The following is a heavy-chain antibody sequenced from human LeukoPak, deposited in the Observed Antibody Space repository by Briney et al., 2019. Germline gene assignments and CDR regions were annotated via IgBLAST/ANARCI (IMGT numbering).Heavy chain of an antibody. CDR3: ARGLGSSTSWDY. CDR1: GGSINSVDYY. V-gene: IGHV4-61*02. J-gene: IGHJ4*02. CDR2: IYTSGST. Sequence: PSETLSLTCTVSGGSINSVDYYWSWIRQPAGKGLEWIGRIYTSGSTNYNPSLKSRVTMSVDTSKSQFSLKLTSVTAADTAVYYCARGLGSSTSWDYWGQGTLVTVSS. D-gene: IGHD2-2*01.